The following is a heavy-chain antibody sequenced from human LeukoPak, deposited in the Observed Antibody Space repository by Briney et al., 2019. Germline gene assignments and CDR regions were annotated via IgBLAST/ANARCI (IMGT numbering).Heavy chain of an antibody. CDR1: GGSVSSGSYY. D-gene: IGHD1-20*01. Sequence: NPSETLSLTCTVSGGSVSSGSYYWSWIRQPPGKGLEWIGYIYYSGSANYNPSLKSRVTISVDTSKNQFSLKLSSVTAADTAVYYCARENNWNYFDYWGQGTLVTVSS. CDR3: ARENNWNYFDY. CDR2: IYYSGSA. V-gene: IGHV4-61*01. J-gene: IGHJ4*02.